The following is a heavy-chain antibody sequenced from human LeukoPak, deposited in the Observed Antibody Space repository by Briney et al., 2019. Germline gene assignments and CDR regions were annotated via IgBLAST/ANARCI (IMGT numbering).Heavy chain of an antibody. CDR3: ARDSSGYSGYAD. J-gene: IGHJ4*02. CDR1: GFTVSSNY. D-gene: IGHD5-12*01. CDR2: IYSGGST. Sequence: TGGSLRLSCAASGFTVSSNYMSWVRQAPGKGLERVSVIYSGGSTYYADSVKGRFTISRDNSKNTLYLQMNSLRAEDTAVYYCARDSSGYSGYADWGQGTLVTVSS. V-gene: IGHV3-66*01.